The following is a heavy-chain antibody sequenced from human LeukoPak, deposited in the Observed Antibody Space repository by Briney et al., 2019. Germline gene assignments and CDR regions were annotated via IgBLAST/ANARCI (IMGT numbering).Heavy chain of an antibody. D-gene: IGHD3-22*01. J-gene: IGHJ4*02. CDR2: INHSGST. Sequence: SETLSLTCAVYGGSFSGYYWSWIRQPPGKGLEWIGEINHSGSTNYNPSLKSRVTISVDTSKNQFSLKLSSVTAADTAVYYCAREYYYDKSGTFDYWGQGTLVTVSS. V-gene: IGHV4-34*01. CDR1: GGSFSGYY. CDR3: AREYYYDKSGTFDY.